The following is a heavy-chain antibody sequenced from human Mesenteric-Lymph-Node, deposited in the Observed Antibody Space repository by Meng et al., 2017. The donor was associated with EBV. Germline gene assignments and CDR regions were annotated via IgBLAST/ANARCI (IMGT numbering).Heavy chain of an antibody. J-gene: IGHJ4*02. V-gene: IGHV4-39*01. Sequence: QRQLQESGPGLVKPSETLSLTCTVSGGSISSSSYHWGWIRQPPGKGLEWIGTIYYTGSTYYNPSLKSRLTISVDTSKNQFSLRLSSVTAADTAVYYCASYSSSSVDYWGQGTLVTVSS. CDR2: IYYTGST. D-gene: IGHD6-6*01. CDR1: GGSISSSSYH. CDR3: ASYSSSSVDY.